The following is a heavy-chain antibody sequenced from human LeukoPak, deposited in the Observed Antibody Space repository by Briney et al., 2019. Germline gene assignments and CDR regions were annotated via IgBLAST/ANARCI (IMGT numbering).Heavy chain of an antibody. J-gene: IGHJ4*02. CDR3: AGEGSGSYSGFDY. CDR2: INHRGSP. CDR1: GHSYKGYY. Sequence: SDTLSLTRAVYGHSYKGYYWRWVRDPPGKGREGVGEINHRGSPNYNPSLKSRITISVDTSKNQFSLKLSSVTAADTAVYYWAGEGSGSYSGFDYWGQGTLVTVSS. V-gene: IGHV4-34*01. D-gene: IGHD1-26*01.